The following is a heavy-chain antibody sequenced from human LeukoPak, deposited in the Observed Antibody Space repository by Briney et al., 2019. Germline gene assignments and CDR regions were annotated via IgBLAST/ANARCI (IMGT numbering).Heavy chain of an antibody. CDR3: AKDRMRGIILDGGNSVYFDY. J-gene: IGHJ4*02. Sequence: GGSLRLSCAASGFTFSSYAMSWVRQAPGKGLEWVSAISGSGDSTYYADSVKGRFTISRDNSKNTLYLQMHSLRAEDTAVYYCAKDRMRGIILDGGNSVYFDYWGQGTLVTVSS. CDR1: GFTFSSYA. V-gene: IGHV3-23*01. CDR2: ISGSGDST. D-gene: IGHD4-23*01.